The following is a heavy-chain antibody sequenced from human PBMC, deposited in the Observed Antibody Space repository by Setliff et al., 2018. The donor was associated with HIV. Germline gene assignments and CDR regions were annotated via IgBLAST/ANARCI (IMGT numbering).Heavy chain of an antibody. D-gene: IGHD6-19*01. Sequence: KTSETLSLTCTVSGGSISSGSFYWGWIRQPPGKGLEWIGTIYHSGTTYYNPSLKSRVTISVDTSKNQFSLKLSSVTAADTAVYYCARHSSGWFHPDYWGQGTPVTV. CDR2: IYHSGTT. CDR1: GGSISSGSFY. CDR3: ARHSSGWFHPDY. J-gene: IGHJ4*02. V-gene: IGHV4-39*01.